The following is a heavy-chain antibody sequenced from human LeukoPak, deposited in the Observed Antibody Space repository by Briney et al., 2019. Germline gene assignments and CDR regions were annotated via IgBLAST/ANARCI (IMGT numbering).Heavy chain of an antibody. Sequence: GGSLRLSCAASGFTFSSYEMNWVRQAPGKGLEWVSYISSSGSTIYYADSVKGRFTISRDNAKNSLYLQMDSLRAEDTAVYYCARAYYDYVWGTYYDAFDIWGQGTMVTVSS. CDR2: ISSSGSTI. V-gene: IGHV3-48*03. D-gene: IGHD3-16*01. CDR1: GFTFSSYE. CDR3: ARAYYDYVWGTYYDAFDI. J-gene: IGHJ3*02.